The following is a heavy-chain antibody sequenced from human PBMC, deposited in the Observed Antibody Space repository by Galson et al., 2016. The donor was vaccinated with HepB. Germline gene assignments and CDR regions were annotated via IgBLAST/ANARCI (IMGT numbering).Heavy chain of an antibody. V-gene: IGHV3-9*01. Sequence: SLRLSCAASGFTFAEYGMNWVRQAPGKGLEWVSGISWNSGSIDYADAVKGRFTISRDNAKNSLFLQMNSLRAEDTAFYYCAKDSFGSGTYPDYWGQGTLVTVSS. D-gene: IGHD3-10*01. CDR2: ISWNSGSI. CDR3: AKDSFGSGTYPDY. CDR1: GFTFAEYG. J-gene: IGHJ4*02.